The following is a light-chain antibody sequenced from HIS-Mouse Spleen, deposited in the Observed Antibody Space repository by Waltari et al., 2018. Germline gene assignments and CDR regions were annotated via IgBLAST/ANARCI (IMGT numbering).Light chain of an antibody. CDR2: RAS. J-gene: IGKJ2*01. Sequence: DIVMTQSPDSLAVSLVERATINCKSRQSVLYSSNNKNYLAWYQQKPGQPPKRLIYRASTRESGVPDRFSGSGSGTDFTLTISSLQAEDVAVYYCQQYYSTPYTFGQGTKLEIK. CDR3: QQYYSTPYT. CDR1: QSVLYSSNNKNY. V-gene: IGKV4-1*01.